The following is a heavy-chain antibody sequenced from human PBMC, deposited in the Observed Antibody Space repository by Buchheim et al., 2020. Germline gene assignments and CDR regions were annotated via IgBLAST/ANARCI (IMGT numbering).Heavy chain of an antibody. D-gene: IGHD4-17*01. V-gene: IGHV3-7*01. CDR1: GFTFSSYW. CDR3: ARDYGDYQLAEYFQH. J-gene: IGHJ1*01. Sequence: EVQLVESGGGLVQPGGSLRLSCAASGFTFSSYWMSWVRQAPGKGLEWVANIKQDGSEKYYVDSVKGRFTISRENAKNSLYLQMNSLRAEDTAVYYCARDYGDYQLAEYFQHWGQGTL. CDR2: IKQDGSEK.